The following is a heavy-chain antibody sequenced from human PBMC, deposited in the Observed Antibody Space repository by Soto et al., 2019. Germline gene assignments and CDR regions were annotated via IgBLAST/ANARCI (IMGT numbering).Heavy chain of an antibody. CDR1: GFTFTSSA. CDR3: AATPSCWQNYHYGAMDV. J-gene: IGHJ6*02. Sequence: ASVKVSCKTSGFTFTSSAIQWVRQARGQRLEWIGWIVVGSDNTNYAQKFQERVTITRDLSTNTIYMDLSGLRSEDTAVYYCAATPSCWQNYHYGAMDVWG. CDR2: IVVGSDNT. D-gene: IGHD2-15*01. V-gene: IGHV1-58*02.